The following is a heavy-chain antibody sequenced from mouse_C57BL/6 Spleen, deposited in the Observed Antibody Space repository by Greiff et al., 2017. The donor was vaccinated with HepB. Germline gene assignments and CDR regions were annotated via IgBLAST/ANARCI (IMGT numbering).Heavy chain of an antibody. V-gene: IGHV1-26*01. Sequence: EVKLQQSGPELVKPGASVKISCKASGYTFTDYYMNWVKQSHGKSLEWIGDINPNNGGTSYNQKFKGKATLTVDKSSSTAYMELRSLTSEDSAVYYCAREELGLFAYWGQGTLVTVSA. D-gene: IGHD4-1*01. CDR1: GYTFTDYY. CDR3: AREELGLFAY. J-gene: IGHJ3*01. CDR2: INPNNGGT.